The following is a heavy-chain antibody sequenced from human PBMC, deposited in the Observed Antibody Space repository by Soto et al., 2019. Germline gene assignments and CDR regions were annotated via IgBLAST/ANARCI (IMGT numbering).Heavy chain of an antibody. J-gene: IGHJ6*02. V-gene: IGHV5-51*01. CDR1: GYSFTSYW. CDR2: IYPGDSDT. Sequence: PGESLKISCKGSGYSFTSYWIGWVRQMPGKGLEWMGIIYPGDSDTRYSPSFQGQVTISADKSISTAYLQWSSLKASDTAMYYCARLSYYDSSGYFNYYYGMDGWGQGTTVTVAS. D-gene: IGHD3-22*01. CDR3: ARLSYYDSSGYFNYYYGMDG.